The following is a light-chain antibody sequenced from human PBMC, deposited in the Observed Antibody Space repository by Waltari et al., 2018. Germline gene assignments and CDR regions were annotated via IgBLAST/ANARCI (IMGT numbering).Light chain of an antibody. CDR2: QDT. V-gene: IGLV3-1*01. CDR3: QAWDSSTYHVV. Sequence: SYELTQPPSVSVSPGQTASIPCSGDKLGDKYACWYQQKPGQSPVLVLYQDTKRPSGVPGRFSGSNSGNTATLTISGTQAMDVAEYYCQAWDSSTYHVVFGGGTKLTVL. J-gene: IGLJ2*01. CDR1: KLGDKY.